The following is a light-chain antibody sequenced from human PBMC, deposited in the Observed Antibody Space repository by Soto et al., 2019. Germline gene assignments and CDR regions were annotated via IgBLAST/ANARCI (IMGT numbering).Light chain of an antibody. Sequence: DLQMTQSPSSVSASVGDRVTITCRASQGISGWLAWYQQKPGKAPKLLIYAASSLHSGVPSRFSGSGSGTDFTLTINSLQPEDFATYYCQQADSFPYTFGQGTKLEIK. V-gene: IGKV1-12*01. J-gene: IGKJ2*01. CDR2: AAS. CDR3: QQADSFPYT. CDR1: QGISGW.